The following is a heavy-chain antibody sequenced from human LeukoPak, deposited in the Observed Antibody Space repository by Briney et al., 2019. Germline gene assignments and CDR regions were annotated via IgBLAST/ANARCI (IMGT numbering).Heavy chain of an antibody. J-gene: IGHJ5*02. Sequence: SETLSLTRTVSGGSISSSSYYWGWIRQPPGQGLEWIGSIYYSGSTYYNPSLKSRVTISVDTSKNQFSLKLSSVTAADTAVYYCARLITYNWLDPWGQGTQVTVSS. V-gene: IGHV4-39*01. CDR1: GGSISSSSYY. CDR3: ARLITYNWLDP. D-gene: IGHD3-16*01. CDR2: IYYSGST.